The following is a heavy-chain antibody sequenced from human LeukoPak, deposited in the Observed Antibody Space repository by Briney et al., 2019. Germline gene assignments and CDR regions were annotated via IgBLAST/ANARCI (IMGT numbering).Heavy chain of an antibody. V-gene: IGHV3-48*03. D-gene: IGHD4-17*01. CDR1: GFTFSSYE. J-gene: IGHJ6*03. CDR2: ISSSGSTI. CDR3: ARVSDYGDYYYHYMDV. Sequence: PGGSLRLSCAASGFTFSSYEMNWVRQAPGKGLEWVSYISSSGSTIYYADSVKGRFTISRDNAKNSLYLQMNSLRAEDTAVYYCARVSDYGDYYYHYMDVWGKGTTVTFSS.